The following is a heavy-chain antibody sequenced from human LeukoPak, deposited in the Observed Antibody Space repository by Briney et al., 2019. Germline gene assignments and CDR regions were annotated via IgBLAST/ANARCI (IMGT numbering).Heavy chain of an antibody. J-gene: IGHJ6*02. D-gene: IGHD3-3*01. CDR2: INAGNGNT. Sequence: ASVKVSCKASGYTFTTYTIHWVRQAPGQRLEWMGWINAGNGNTKYSQQFQGRVTITRDTSASTAYMELSSLRSEDTAVYYCARGDRYDFWSGYYTRYGMDVWAKGPRSPSP. CDR3: ARGDRYDFWSGYYTRYGMDV. V-gene: IGHV1-3*01. CDR1: GYTFTTYT.